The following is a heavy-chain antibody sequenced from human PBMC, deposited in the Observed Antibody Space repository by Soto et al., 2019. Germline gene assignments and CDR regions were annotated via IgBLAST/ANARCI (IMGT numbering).Heavy chain of an antibody. CDR2: INPSGGST. CDR3: ARDRTYCSGGSCYWFDY. D-gene: IGHD2-15*01. J-gene: IGHJ4*02. Sequence: ASVKVSCKASGYTFTSYYMHWVRQAPGQGLEWMGIINPSGGSTSYAQKFQGRVTMTRDTSTSTVYMELSSLRSEDTAVYYCARDRTYCSGGSCYWFDYWGQGTLVTGSS. CDR1: GYTFTSYY. V-gene: IGHV1-46*01.